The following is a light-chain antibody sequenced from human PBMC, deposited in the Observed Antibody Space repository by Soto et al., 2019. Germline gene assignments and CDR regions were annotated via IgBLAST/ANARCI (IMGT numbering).Light chain of an antibody. Sequence: EIVLTQSPATLSLSPGERATLSCRASQSVISYLAWYQQNPDQAPRLLIYDASNRATGIPARFSGSGSGTDFTLTISSLEPEVYAVYYCQQRSNRPPRWFTFGLGTKLDMK. CDR1: QSVISY. CDR3: QQRSNRPPRWFT. CDR2: DAS. J-gene: IGKJ3*01. V-gene: IGKV3-11*01.